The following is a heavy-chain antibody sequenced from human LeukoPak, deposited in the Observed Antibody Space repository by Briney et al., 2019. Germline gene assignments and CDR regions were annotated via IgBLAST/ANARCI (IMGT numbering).Heavy chain of an antibody. CDR2: IYPGDSDT. V-gene: IGHV5-51*01. Sequence: VEYLKISCKSSGYNFTNYWIGGVRQMPGKGLEWMAIIYPGDSDTRYKPSFQGQDTISADKSISTAYLQWSSLKASDTAMYYCARRATVLRQYYFDSWGQGNPVTVSS. J-gene: IGHJ4*02. D-gene: IGHD4-11*01. CDR1: GYNFTNYW. CDR3: ARRATVLRQYYFDS.